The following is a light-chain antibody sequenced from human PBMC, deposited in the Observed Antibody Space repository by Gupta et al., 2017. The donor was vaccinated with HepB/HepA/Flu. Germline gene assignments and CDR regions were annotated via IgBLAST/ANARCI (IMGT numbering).Light chain of an antibody. CDR3: QQYGSSPLT. Sequence: EIVLTQSPGTLSLSPGERASLSCRASQSVSGSFLDWYQQKLGQAPRLLIYGTSSRATGIPDRFSGSGSGTDFTLSISRLEPEDFAVYYCQQYGSSPLTFGGGTKVEIK. CDR1: QSVSGSF. V-gene: IGKV3-20*01. CDR2: GTS. J-gene: IGKJ4*01.